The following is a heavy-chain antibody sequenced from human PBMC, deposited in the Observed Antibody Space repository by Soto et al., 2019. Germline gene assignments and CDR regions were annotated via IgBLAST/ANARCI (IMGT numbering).Heavy chain of an antibody. CDR2: IIPILGIA. Sequence: GPSVKVSCKASGGTFSSYAISWVRQAPGQGLEWMGRIIPILGIANYAQKFQGRVTITADKSTSTAYMELSSLRSEDTAVYYCARSSGSGSYPNWFDPWGQGTLVTVSS. D-gene: IGHD3-10*01. CDR3: ARSSGSGSYPNWFDP. V-gene: IGHV1-69*04. J-gene: IGHJ5*02. CDR1: GGTFSSYA.